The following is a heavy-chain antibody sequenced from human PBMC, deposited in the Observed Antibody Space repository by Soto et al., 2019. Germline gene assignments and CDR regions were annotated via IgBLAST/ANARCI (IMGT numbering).Heavy chain of an antibody. Sequence: LSLTCSVSGDSTSTVDYFWAWIRQPPGQALEYIGYIYKSTTTYYNPSFESRVAISLDTSKSQFSLTVTSVTAADTAVYFCARGRYCLTGRCFPNWFDSWGQGTLVTVSS. J-gene: IGHJ5*01. D-gene: IGHD2-15*01. V-gene: IGHV4-30-4*01. CDR3: ARGRYCLTGRCFPNWFDS. CDR1: GDSTSTVDYF. CDR2: IYKSTTT.